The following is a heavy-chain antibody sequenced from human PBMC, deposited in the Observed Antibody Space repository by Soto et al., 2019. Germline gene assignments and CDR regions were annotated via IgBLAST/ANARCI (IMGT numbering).Heavy chain of an antibody. J-gene: IGHJ3*02. Sequence: QVQLQESGPGLVTPSETLSLTCSVSGSSISNSNFYWGWIRQHPGKGLEWIGSLSDSGSTYYNPSLKSRVTMSVDTSNNQFSLKLTSVTAADTAVYYCARHRDPTHKPAFDIWGRGTMVTVSS. V-gene: IGHV4-39*01. CDR1: GSSISNSNFY. CDR2: LSDSGST. D-gene: IGHD2-2*01. CDR3: ARHRDPTHKPAFDI.